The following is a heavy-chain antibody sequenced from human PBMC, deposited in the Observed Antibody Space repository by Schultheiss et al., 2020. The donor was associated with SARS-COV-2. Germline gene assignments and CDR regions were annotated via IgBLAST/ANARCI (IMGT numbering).Heavy chain of an antibody. CDR1: GGTFSSYA. J-gene: IGHJ6*02. D-gene: IGHD2-15*01. Sequence: SVKVSCKASGGTFSSYAISWVRQAPGQGLEWMGRIIPILGIANYAQKFQGRVTITADKSTSTAYMELSSLRSEDTAVYYCARSSEVVVAATSPYGMDVWGQGTTVTVSS. CDR3: ARSSEVVVAATSPYGMDV. CDR2: IIPILGIA. V-gene: IGHV1-69*04.